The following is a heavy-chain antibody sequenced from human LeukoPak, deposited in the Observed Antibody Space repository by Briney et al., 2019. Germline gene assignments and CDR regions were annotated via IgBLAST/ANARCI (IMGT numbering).Heavy chain of an antibody. V-gene: IGHV5-51*01. Sequence: GESLKISCKGSEYSFTSYWIGWVRQMPGKGLEWMGIIYPGDSDTRYSPSFQGQVTISADKSISTAYLQWSSLKASDTAMYYCARQGVPNYYYMDVWGKGTTVTVSS. D-gene: IGHD1-1*01. CDR2: IYPGDSDT. CDR3: ARQGVPNYYYMDV. CDR1: EYSFTSYW. J-gene: IGHJ6*03.